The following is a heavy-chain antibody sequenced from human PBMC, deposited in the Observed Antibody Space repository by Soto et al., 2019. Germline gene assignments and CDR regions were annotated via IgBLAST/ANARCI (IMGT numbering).Heavy chain of an antibody. V-gene: IGHV1-2*02. Sequence: GASVKVSCKASGYTFTGYYMHWVRQAPGQGLEWMGWINPNSGGTHYALKFQGRVTMTRDTSIMTAYMELSSLTSDDTAVFYCARGRSLYDSATFYSDYWGQGTLVTVSS. CDR3: ARGRSLYDSATFYSDY. CDR1: GYTFTGYY. CDR2: INPNSGGT. J-gene: IGHJ4*02. D-gene: IGHD3-10*01.